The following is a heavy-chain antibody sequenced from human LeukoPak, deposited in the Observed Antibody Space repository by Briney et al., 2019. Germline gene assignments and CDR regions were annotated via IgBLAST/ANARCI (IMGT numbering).Heavy chain of an antibody. Sequence: GGSLRLSCAAPGFTFSFYAMTWVRRSPGKGLEWVSAISGGGGTTYYAELVKGRFTISRDNSKNTLYLQMNSLRAEDTAVYYCARDGITMVRGVRGAFDIWGQGTLVTVSS. CDR3: ARDGITMVRGVRGAFDI. CDR2: ISGGGGTT. J-gene: IGHJ3*02. V-gene: IGHV3-23*01. CDR1: GFTFSFYA. D-gene: IGHD3-10*01.